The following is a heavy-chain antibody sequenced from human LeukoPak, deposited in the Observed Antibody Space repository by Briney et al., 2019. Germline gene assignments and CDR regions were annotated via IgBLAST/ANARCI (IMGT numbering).Heavy chain of an antibody. Sequence: SETLSLTCTVSGGSISSSSYYWGWIRQPPGKGLEWIGEINHSGSTNYNPSLKSRVTISVDTSKNQFSLKLSSVTAADTAVYYCARIWAVAGRWDFDYWGQGTLVTVSS. CDR3: ARIWAVAGRWDFDY. V-gene: IGHV4-39*07. D-gene: IGHD6-19*01. CDR1: GGSISSSSYY. J-gene: IGHJ4*02. CDR2: INHSGST.